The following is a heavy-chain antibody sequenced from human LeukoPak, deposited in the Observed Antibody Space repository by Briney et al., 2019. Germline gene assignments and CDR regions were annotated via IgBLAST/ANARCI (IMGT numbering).Heavy chain of an antibody. D-gene: IGHD3-10*01. CDR3: ARDHHYYGSGSYGGYYFDY. Sequence: ASVKVSCKASGYTFTGYYMHWVRQAPGQGLEWMGWINPNSGGTNYAQKFQGRVTMTRDTSISTAYMELSRLRSDDTAVYHCARDHHYYGSGSYGGYYFDYWGQGTLVTVSS. J-gene: IGHJ4*02. CDR2: INPNSGGT. V-gene: IGHV1-2*02. CDR1: GYTFTGYY.